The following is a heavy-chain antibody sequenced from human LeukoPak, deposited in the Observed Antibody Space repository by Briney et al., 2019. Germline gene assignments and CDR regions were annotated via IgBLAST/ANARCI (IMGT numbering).Heavy chain of an antibody. J-gene: IGHJ6*02. CDR1: GFTVSSNY. D-gene: IGHD3-16*01. CDR2: IYSGGST. V-gene: IGHV3-66*01. CDR3: ARDRGRYYYYGMDV. Sequence: GGSLRLSCAASGFTVSSNYMSWVRQAPGKGLEWVSVIYSGGSTYYADSVKGRFTISRDNSKNTLYLQMNSLRAEDTAVYYCARDRGRYYYYGMDVWGQGTTVTVSS.